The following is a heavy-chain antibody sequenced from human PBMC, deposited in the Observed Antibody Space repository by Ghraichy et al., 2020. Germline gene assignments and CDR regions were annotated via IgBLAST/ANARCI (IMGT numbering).Heavy chain of an antibody. CDR1: GFTFSDYY. D-gene: IGHD3-3*01. Sequence: GGSLRLSCAASGFTFSDYYMSWIRQAPGKGLEWVSYISSSSSYTNYADSVKGRFTISRDNAKNSLYLQMNSLRAEDTAVYYCARESYDFWSGYYYYYYYYMDVWGKGTTVTVSS. CDR2: ISSSSSYT. J-gene: IGHJ6*03. CDR3: ARESYDFWSGYYYYYYYYMDV. V-gene: IGHV3-11*05.